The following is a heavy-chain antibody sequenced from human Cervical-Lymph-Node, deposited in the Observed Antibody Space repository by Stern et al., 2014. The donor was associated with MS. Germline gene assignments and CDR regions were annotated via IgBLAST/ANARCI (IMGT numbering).Heavy chain of an antibody. CDR2: VSHLGST. V-gene: IGHV4-4*02. J-gene: IGHJ3*01. Sequence: QLQLQESGPGVVKPSGTLSLTCVVSGGSISRSKWRSWVRQPPGKGLEWIGEVSHLGSTNYNPSLKSRVSISLDKSNNQVSRKMDSVTAADTAVYYCASGHDAFALWGQGTLVTVSS. CDR1: GGSISRSKW. CDR3: ASGHDAFAL.